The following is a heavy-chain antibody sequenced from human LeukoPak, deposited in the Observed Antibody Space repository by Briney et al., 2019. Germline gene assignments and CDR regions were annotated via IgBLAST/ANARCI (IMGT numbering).Heavy chain of an antibody. J-gene: IGHJ4*02. CDR2: VYATETA. CDR3: ARGGDYYGSGSYRPFDY. V-gene: IGHV4-4*07. D-gene: IGHD3-10*01. Sequence: SETLSLTCSLSHGAISTFFWNWIRQPAGKPLEWIGRVYATETANYNPSLQSRVTISVDTSKNQFSLKLSSVTAADTAVYYCARGGDYYGSGSYRPFDYWGQGTLVTVSS. CDR1: HGAISTFF.